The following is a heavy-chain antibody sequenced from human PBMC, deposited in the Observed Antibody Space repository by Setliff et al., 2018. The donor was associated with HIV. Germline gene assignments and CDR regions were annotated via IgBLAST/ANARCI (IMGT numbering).Heavy chain of an antibody. CDR2: FYKSGST. CDR3: ARVPGRDYYDTSGDFDY. V-gene: IGHV4-59*12. Sequence: PSETLSLTCSVSGGSLSGYHWSWIRQPPGKGLEWIGYFYKSGSTNSGPSFKSRVSMSGDTSKNQLSLRLSHVTAADTAVYYCARVPGRDYYDTSGDFDYWGLGTLVTVSS. J-gene: IGHJ4*02. D-gene: IGHD3-22*01. CDR1: GGSLSGYH.